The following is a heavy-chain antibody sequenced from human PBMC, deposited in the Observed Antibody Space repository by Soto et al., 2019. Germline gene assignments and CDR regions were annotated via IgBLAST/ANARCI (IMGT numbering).Heavy chain of an antibody. D-gene: IGHD6-13*01. V-gene: IGHV1-18*04. Sequence: AASVKVSCKAPGYTFTSYGISWVRQAPGQGLEWMGWISAYSGNTNYAQKLQGRGTMTTDTSTSTAYMELRSLRSDDTAVYYCARDGRRYSSSWAFDYWGQGTLVTVSS. J-gene: IGHJ4*02. CDR1: GYTFTSYG. CDR3: ARDGRRYSSSWAFDY. CDR2: ISAYSGNT.